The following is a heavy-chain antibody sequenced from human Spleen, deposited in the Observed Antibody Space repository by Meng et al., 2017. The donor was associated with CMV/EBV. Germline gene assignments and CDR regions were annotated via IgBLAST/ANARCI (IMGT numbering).Heavy chain of an antibody. CDR2: IYYSGST. J-gene: IGHJ4*02. V-gene: IGHV4-61*01. CDR3: ARDTGGGRFDY. Sequence: SETLSLTCTVSGGSVSSGSYYWSWIRQPPGKGLEWIGYIYYSGSTNYNPSLKSRVTISVDTSKNQFSLKLSSVTAADTAVYYCARDTGGGRFDYWGQGTLVTVSS. CDR1: GGSVSSGSYY. D-gene: IGHD2-8*02.